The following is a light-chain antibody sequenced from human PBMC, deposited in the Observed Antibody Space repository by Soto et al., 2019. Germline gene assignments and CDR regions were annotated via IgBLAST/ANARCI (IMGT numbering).Light chain of an antibody. Sequence: GERATLSCRASQSVSESLAWYQQKPGQAPRLLIYDVSYRATGIPDRFSGSGSGTDFTLTISRLEPEDFAVYYCQHYASPPIPFG. CDR1: QSVSES. CDR2: DVS. V-gene: IGKV3-11*01. CDR3: QHYASPPIP. J-gene: IGKJ2*01.